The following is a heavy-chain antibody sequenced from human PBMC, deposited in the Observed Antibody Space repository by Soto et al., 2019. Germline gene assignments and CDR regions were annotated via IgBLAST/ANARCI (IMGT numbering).Heavy chain of an antibody. D-gene: IGHD2-2*01. CDR1: GFTFSSYS. CDR3: ARGEVVVPAAMSYYGMDV. J-gene: IGHJ6*02. V-gene: IGHV3-21*01. CDR2: ISSSSSYI. Sequence: LGGSLRLSCAASGFTFSSYSMNWVRQAPGKGLEWVSSISSSSSYIYYADSVKGRFTISRDNAKNSLYLQMNSLRAEDTAVYYCARGEVVVPAAMSYYGMDVWGQGTTVTVSS.